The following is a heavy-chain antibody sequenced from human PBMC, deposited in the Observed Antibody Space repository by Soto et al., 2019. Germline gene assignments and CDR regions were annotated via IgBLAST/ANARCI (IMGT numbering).Heavy chain of an antibody. CDR2: INHSGST. J-gene: IGHJ6*02. D-gene: IGHD3-3*01. CDR3: ARGSVRFLEWLAHPPYYSNGMDV. Sequence: PSDTLSLTCAVYGGSFSGYYWSWIRQPPGKGLEGSGEINHSGSTNYNPSLKSRGTISVDTSKNQFSLKLSSATAADPAVYYCARGSVRFLEWLAHPPYYSNGMDVWGQGTPVTVSS. CDR1: GGSFSGYY. V-gene: IGHV4-34*01.